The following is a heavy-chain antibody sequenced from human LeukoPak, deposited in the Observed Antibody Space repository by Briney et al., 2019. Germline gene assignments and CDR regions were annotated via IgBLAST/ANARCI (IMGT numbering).Heavy chain of an antibody. CDR1: GFTFSSYS. CDR2: ISSSSSYI. D-gene: IGHD3-10*01. V-gene: IGHV3-21*01. CDR3: ATTHEWFGERLGAFDI. J-gene: IGHJ3*02. Sequence: GGSLRLSCAASGFTFSSYSTNWVRQAPGKGLGWVSSISSSSSYIYYADSVKGRFTISRDNAKNSMYLQMNSLRAEDTAVYYCATTHEWFGERLGAFDIWGQGTMVTVSS.